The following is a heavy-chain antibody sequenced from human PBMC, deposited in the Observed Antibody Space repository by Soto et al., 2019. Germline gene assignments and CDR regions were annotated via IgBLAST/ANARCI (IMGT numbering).Heavy chain of an antibody. CDR2: IIPIFGTA. Sequence: QVQLVQSGAEVKKSGSSVKVSCKASGGTFSSYAISWVRQAPGQGLEWMGGIIPIFGTANYAQKFQGRVTITADESTSTAYMELSSLRSEDTAVYYCAAGLRVGYYDSSGRPSGWFDPWGQGTLVTVSS. V-gene: IGHV1-69*01. D-gene: IGHD3-22*01. J-gene: IGHJ5*02. CDR3: AAGLRVGYYDSSGRPSGWFDP. CDR1: GGTFSSYA.